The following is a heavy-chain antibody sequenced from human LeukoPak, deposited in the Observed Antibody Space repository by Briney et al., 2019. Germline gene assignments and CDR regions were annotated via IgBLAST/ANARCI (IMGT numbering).Heavy chain of an antibody. CDR1: GFTFSSYA. J-gene: IGHJ4*02. CDR3: AREDASSLDY. V-gene: IGHV3-21*06. D-gene: IGHD6-13*01. Sequence: GGSLRLSCAASGFTFSSYAMSWVRQAPGKGLEWVSSISGSYIYYADSLKGRFAISRDNAKNSLYLQMNNLRAEDTAVYYCAREDASSLDYWGQGILVTVSS. CDR2: ISGSYI.